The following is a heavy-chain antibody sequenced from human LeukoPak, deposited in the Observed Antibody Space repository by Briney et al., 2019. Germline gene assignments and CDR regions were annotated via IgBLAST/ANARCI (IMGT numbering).Heavy chain of an antibody. Sequence: SETLSLTCTVSGGSISSYYWSWIRQPPGKGLEWIGYIYYSGYTNYNPSLKSRVTISVDTSKNQFSLKLSSVTAADTAVYYCARGKLLGPFNYWGQGTLVTVSS. CDR1: GGSISSYY. J-gene: IGHJ4*02. CDR2: IYYSGYT. D-gene: IGHD1-26*01. CDR3: ARGKLLGPFNY. V-gene: IGHV4-59*01.